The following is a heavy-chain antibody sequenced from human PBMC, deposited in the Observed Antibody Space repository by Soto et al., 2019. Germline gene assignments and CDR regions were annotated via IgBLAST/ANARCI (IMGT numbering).Heavy chain of an antibody. CDR1: GFTFSTYE. D-gene: IGHD3-22*01. CDR2: ISSSGSTT. Sequence: EVQLVESGGGLVQPGGSLRLSCAASGFTFSTYEMMWVRQAPGKGLEWVSYISSSGSTTYYADSVRGRFTISRDNAKNSLYLQMNSLRAEDTAVYYCGTSLSGYYYNYWGQGTLVTVSS. CDR3: GTSLSGYYYNY. J-gene: IGHJ4*02. V-gene: IGHV3-48*03.